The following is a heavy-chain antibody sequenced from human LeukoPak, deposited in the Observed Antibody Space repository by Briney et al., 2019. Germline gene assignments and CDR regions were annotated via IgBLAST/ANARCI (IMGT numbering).Heavy chain of an antibody. Sequence: GGSLRLSCAASGFTFSNYGMHWVRQAPGKGLEWVAVIWYDGSNIYYADSVKGRFTISRDNSKNTLYLQMNSLRAEDTALYYCARARNDYDSNGFSVLEYWGQGTLVTVSS. V-gene: IGHV3-33*01. D-gene: IGHD3-22*01. CDR1: GFTFSNYG. J-gene: IGHJ4*02. CDR3: ARARNDYDSNGFSVLEY. CDR2: IWYDGSNI.